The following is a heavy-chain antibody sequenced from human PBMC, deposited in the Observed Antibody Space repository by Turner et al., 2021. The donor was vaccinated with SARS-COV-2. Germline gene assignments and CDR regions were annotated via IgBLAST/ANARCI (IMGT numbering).Heavy chain of an antibody. Sequence: QLQLQESGPGLVKPSETLSLTCTVSGGSISSSTYYWGWIRQPPGKGLEWIGNIYYRCSTYYNPSLKSRVTISVDTSKNQFSLKLSSVTAADTAVYYCARLMDTAMDYYGMDVWGQGTTVTVSS. CDR3: ARLMDTAMDYYGMDV. J-gene: IGHJ6*02. V-gene: IGHV4-39*01. CDR2: IYYRCST. D-gene: IGHD5-18*01. CDR1: GGSISSSTYY.